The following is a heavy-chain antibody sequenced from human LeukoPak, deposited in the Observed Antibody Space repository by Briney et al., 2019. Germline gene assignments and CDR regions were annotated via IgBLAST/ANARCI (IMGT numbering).Heavy chain of an antibody. J-gene: IGHJ4*02. CDR3: ARKQLASSGFYFDY. CDR1: GGSFSGYY. V-gene: IGHV4-34*01. CDR2: INHRGST. D-gene: IGHD6-13*01. Sequence: SETLPLTCAVYGGSFSGYYWSWIRQPPGKGLEWIGEINHRGSTNYNPSLKSRVTISVDTSKNQFSLNLSSVTAADTAVYYCARKQLASSGFYFDYWGQGTLVTVSS.